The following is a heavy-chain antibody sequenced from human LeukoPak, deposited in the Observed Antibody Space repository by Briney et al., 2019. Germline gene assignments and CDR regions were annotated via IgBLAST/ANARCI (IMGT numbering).Heavy chain of an antibody. D-gene: IGHD2-8*02. Sequence: EASVKVSCKASGGTCSSYAISWVRQAPGQGLEWMGGIIPIFGTANYAQKFQGRVTITADESTSTAYMELSSLRSEDTAVYYCARFTVGNFDYWGQGTLVTVSS. CDR2: IIPIFGTA. J-gene: IGHJ4*02. V-gene: IGHV1-69*01. CDR1: GGTCSSYA. CDR3: ARFTVGNFDY.